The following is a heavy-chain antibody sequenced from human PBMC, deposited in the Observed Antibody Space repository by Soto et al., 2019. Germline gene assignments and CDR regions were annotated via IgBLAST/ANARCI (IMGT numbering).Heavy chain of an antibody. CDR1: GDSVSKYY. Sequence: SETLSLTCTVSGDSVSKYYWNWIRQPAGKGLEWIGRIYTTRSPNYNPSLKSRVTMSVDTSKNQFSLKLNLSSVTAADTAVYYCARGLARGVVRSYFDYWGQGTLVTVSS. CDR2: IYTTRSP. D-gene: IGHD2-15*01. V-gene: IGHV4-4*07. CDR3: ARGLARGVVRSYFDY. J-gene: IGHJ4*02.